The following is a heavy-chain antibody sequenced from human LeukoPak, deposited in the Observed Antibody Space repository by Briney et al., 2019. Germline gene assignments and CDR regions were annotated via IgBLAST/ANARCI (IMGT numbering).Heavy chain of an antibody. CDR1: GFTFRSCE. D-gene: IGHD3-22*01. J-gene: IGHJ4*02. CDR3: ARDYYDSSGYYSLGY. CDR2: ISGSGSSV. Sequence: GGSLRLSCAASGFTFRSCEMNWVRQAPGKGLEWLSYISGSGSSVYYADSVKGRFTVSRDNAKNSLYLEMNSLRAEDTAVYFCARDYYDSSGYYSLGYWGQGTLVTVSS. V-gene: IGHV3-48*03.